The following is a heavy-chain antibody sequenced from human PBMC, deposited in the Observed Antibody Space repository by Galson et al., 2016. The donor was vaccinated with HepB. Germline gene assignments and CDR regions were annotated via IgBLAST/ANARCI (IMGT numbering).Heavy chain of an antibody. CDR2: ISATGSST. Sequence: SLRLSCAASRFTSSTYAMSWVRQAPGKGLEWVSAISATGSSTYYADSVKGRFTISKDNSKNTLYLQMNGLRTEDTAIYYCATNGPQLYFHWLNSFDYWGQGTPVTVSS. D-gene: IGHD3-9*01. V-gene: IGHV3-23*01. CDR3: ATNGPQLYFHWLNSFDY. CDR1: RFTSSTYA. J-gene: IGHJ4*02.